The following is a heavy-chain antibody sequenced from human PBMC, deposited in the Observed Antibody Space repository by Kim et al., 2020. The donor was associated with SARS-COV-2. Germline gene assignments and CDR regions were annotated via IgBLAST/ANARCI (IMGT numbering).Heavy chain of an antibody. V-gene: IGHV3-11*01. CDR3: ARDPGPYYYDSSGYYFGYYGMDV. D-gene: IGHD3-22*01. CDR1: GFTFSDYY. CDR2: ISSSGSTI. J-gene: IGHJ6*02. Sequence: GGSLRLSCAASGFTFSDYYMSWIRQAPGKGLEWVSYISSSGSTIYYADSVKGRFTISRDNAKNSLYLQMNSLRAEDTAVYYCARDPGPYYYDSSGYYFGYYGMDVWGQGTTVTVSS.